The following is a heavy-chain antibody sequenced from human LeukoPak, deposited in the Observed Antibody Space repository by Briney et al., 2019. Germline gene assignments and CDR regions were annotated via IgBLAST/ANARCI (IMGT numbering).Heavy chain of an antibody. CDR2: ISGSGGST. CDR3: AKDPSYYYGSGSDYFDS. CDR1: GFTFSSCA. Sequence: GGALRLSCAASGFTFSSCAMSWVRQAPGKGLEWVSAISGSGGSTYYADSVKGRFTISRDNSKNTLYLQMNSLRTEDTAVYYCAKDPSYYYGSGSDYFDSWGQGTLVTVSS. J-gene: IGHJ4*02. D-gene: IGHD3-10*01. V-gene: IGHV3-23*01.